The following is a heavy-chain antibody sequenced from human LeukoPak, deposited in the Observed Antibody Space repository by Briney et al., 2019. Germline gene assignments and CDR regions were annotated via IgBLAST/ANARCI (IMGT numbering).Heavy chain of an antibody. Sequence: ASVTVSCKASGYTFTSYDINWVRQATGQGLEWMGWMNPNSGNTGYAQKFQGRVTMTRITSISTAYLELSSLRSEDTAVYYCARGPILYSGYDGGGWFDPWGQGTLVTVSS. D-gene: IGHD5-12*01. CDR3: ARGPILYSGYDGGGWFDP. CDR2: MNPNSGNT. V-gene: IGHV1-8*01. J-gene: IGHJ5*02. CDR1: GYTFTSYD.